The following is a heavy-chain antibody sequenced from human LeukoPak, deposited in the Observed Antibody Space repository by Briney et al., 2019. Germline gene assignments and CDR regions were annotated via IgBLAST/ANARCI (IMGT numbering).Heavy chain of an antibody. CDR1: GGTFSSYA. D-gene: IGHD1-1*01. V-gene: IGHV1-69*13. CDR3: ARVDDWNDSFDY. Sequence: ASVTVSCKASGGTFSSYAISWVRQAPGQGLEWMGGIIPIFGTANYAQKFQGRVTITADESTSTAYMELSSLRSEDTAVYYCARVDDWNDSFDYWGQGTLVTVSS. J-gene: IGHJ4*02. CDR2: IIPIFGTA.